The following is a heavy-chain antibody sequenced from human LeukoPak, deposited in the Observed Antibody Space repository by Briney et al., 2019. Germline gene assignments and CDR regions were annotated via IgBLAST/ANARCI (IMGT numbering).Heavy chain of an antibody. Sequence: PGGSLRLSCAASGFSFSSYAMHWVRQAPGKGLEWVAVVSYDGRDKYYADSVKGRFTISRDNSRNTLYLQMNSLRAEDTAVYFCAKDLIRVTFGGVTLVYWGQGTLVTGSS. CDR2: VSYDGRDK. CDR3: AKDLIRVTFGGVTLVY. D-gene: IGHD3-16*01. V-gene: IGHV3-30*04. J-gene: IGHJ4*02. CDR1: GFSFSSYA.